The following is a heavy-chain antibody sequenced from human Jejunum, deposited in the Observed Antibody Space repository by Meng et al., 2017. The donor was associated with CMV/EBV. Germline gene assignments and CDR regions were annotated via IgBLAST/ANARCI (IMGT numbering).Heavy chain of an antibody. Sequence: GRGEERKGKKKKRGKKKKKRKKKRRAKMSKDTSKNNFSLQLSSLTAADTAVYYCARGKFWAGQYYFDHWGQGTLVTVSS. J-gene: IGHJ4*02. V-gene: IGHV4-34*04. CDR3: ARGKFWAGQYYFDH. CDR2: KKKRGKK. D-gene: IGHD3/OR15-3a*01.